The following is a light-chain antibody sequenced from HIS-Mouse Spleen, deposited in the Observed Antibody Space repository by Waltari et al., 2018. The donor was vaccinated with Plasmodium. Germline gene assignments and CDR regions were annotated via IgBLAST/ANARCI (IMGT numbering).Light chain of an antibody. V-gene: IGLV2-23*01. J-gene: IGLJ1*01. Sequence: QSALTQPASVSGSPGQSITISCTGTSSDVGSYNLVSLYQQHPGKAPKLMIYEGSKRPSWVSNRFSGSKSGNTASLTISGLQAEDEADYYCCSYAGSSTYVFGTGTKVTVL. CDR3: CSYAGSSTYV. CDR1: SSDVGSYNL. CDR2: EGS.